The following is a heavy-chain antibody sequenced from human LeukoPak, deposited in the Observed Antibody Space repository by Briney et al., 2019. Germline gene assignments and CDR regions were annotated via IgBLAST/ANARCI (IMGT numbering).Heavy chain of an antibody. J-gene: IGHJ5*02. CDR1: GYTFTGYY. Sequence: ASVKVSCKASGYTFTGYYMHWVRQAPGQGLEWMGWINPNSGGTNYAQKFQGRVTMTRDTSISTAYMELSGLRSDDTAVYYCARDRGIAVAGWTYNWLDPWGQGTLVTVSS. V-gene: IGHV1-2*02. CDR3: ARDRGIAVAGWTYNWLDP. D-gene: IGHD6-19*01. CDR2: INPNSGGT.